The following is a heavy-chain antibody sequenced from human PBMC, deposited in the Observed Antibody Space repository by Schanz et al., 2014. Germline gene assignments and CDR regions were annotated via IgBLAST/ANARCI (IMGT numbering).Heavy chain of an antibody. Sequence: EVQLVESGGVVVQPGGSLRLSCEASGFTFSNYGMNWVRQAPEKGLEWVSYISSSSGTIYYADSVKGRFTISRDNAKNLLYLQMNGLRAEDTAVYFCARDLSSLIQGDVWGKGTTVTVSS. CDR2: ISSSSGTI. V-gene: IGHV3-48*01. CDR3: ARDLSSLIQGDV. D-gene: IGHD2-2*01. CDR1: GFTFSNYG. J-gene: IGHJ6*04.